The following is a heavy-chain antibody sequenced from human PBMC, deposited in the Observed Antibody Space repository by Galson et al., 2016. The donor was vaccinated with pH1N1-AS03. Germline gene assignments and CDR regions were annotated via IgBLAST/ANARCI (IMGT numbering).Heavy chain of an antibody. D-gene: IGHD5-12*01. CDR2: FSSIGGRT. J-gene: IGHJ4*02. Sequence: SLRLSCAASGFTLSKYGMHWVRQAPGKGLEFVSAFSSIGGRTFYAISVKGRFIVSRDTSKNTLSLQMGSLKIEDTAVYYCARDDSGYAYWGQGTPVTVSS. V-gene: IGHV3-64*01. CDR1: GFTLSKYG. CDR3: ARDDSGYAY.